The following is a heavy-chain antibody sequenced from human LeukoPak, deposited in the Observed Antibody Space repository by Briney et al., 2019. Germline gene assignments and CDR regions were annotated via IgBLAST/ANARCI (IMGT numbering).Heavy chain of an antibody. CDR1: GFTFSSYA. Sequence: GGSLRLSCAASGFTFSSYAMSWVRQAPGKGLEWVSAISGSGANTYYADSVKGRFTISRDNSKNTLYLQMNSLRADDTAIYYCAKGRASEVVAAFNYWGQGTVVTASS. V-gene: IGHV3-23*01. CDR2: ISGSGANT. CDR3: AKGRASEVVAAFNY. J-gene: IGHJ4*02. D-gene: IGHD2-15*01.